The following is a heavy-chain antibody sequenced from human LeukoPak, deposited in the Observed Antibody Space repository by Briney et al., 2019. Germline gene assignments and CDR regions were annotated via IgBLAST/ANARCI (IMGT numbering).Heavy chain of an antibody. D-gene: IGHD4-23*01. J-gene: IGHJ4*02. CDR2: IYYSGST. CDR1: GGSISGGGYY. Sequence: PSETLSLTCTVSGGSISGGGYYWSWVRQHPGKGLEWIGYIYYSGSTYYNPSLKSRVTLSLDMSKSQFSLMLSFVTAADTAVYYCARYGGWAADGSDYWGQGTLVTVSS. V-gene: IGHV4-31*03. CDR3: ARYGGWAADGSDY.